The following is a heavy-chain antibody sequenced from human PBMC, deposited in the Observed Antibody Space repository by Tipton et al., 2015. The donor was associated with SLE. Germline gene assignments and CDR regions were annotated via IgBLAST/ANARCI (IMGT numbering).Heavy chain of an antibody. CDR3: ARDPRIFGGYYYGMDV. CDR1: GFTFTGYW. CDR2: INERGNKV. D-gene: IGHD2-15*01. V-gene: IGHV3-7*01. Sequence: SLRLSCAASGFTFTGYWMTWVRQAPGKGLEWVGNINERGNKVTLVESVKGRFTISRDNAKNSVYLQMNSLRAEDTAVYYCARDPRIFGGYYYGMDVWGQGTTVTVSS. J-gene: IGHJ6*02.